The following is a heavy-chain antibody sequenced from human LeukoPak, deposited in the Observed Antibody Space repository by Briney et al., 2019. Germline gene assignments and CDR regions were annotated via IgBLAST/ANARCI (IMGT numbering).Heavy chain of an antibody. CDR3: AKHSSGHDY. V-gene: IGHV3-66*03. D-gene: IGHD6-6*01. Sequence: PGGSLRLSCAASGSTVSGNYMSWVRQAPGKGLEWVSIIYSSGSTFYTDSVKGRFTISRDNSKNTVYLQMNSLRAEDTAVYYCAKHSSGHDYWGQGTLVTVSS. CDR2: IYSSGST. J-gene: IGHJ4*02. CDR1: GSTVSGNY.